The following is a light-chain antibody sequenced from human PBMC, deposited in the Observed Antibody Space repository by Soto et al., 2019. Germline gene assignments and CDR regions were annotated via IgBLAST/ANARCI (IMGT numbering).Light chain of an antibody. V-gene: IGLV2-11*01. CDR1: NSDVGTFYF. CDR3: CSYAGSYTYV. CDR2: DVT. J-gene: IGLJ1*01. Sequence: QSALAQHRSVSGSPGQSVTISCTGTNSDVGTFYFVSWYQQYPDKGPKLIIYDVTERPSGVPDRFSGSKSGNTASLTISGLQAEDEADYYCCSYAGSYTYVFGSGTKVTVL.